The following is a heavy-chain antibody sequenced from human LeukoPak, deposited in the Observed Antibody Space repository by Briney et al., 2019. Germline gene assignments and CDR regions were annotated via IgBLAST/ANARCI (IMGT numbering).Heavy chain of an antibody. Sequence: PGGSLRLSCATSGFTFSDHYMDWVRQAPGKGLEWVGRTRNKAKSYNTEYAASVKGRFTISRDDSKNSLYLQMNSLKTEDTAVYYCVSAYYYSGMDVWGQGTTVTVSS. CDR3: VSAYYYSGMDV. CDR1: GFTFSDHY. J-gene: IGHJ6*02. V-gene: IGHV3-72*01. CDR2: TRNKAKSYNT.